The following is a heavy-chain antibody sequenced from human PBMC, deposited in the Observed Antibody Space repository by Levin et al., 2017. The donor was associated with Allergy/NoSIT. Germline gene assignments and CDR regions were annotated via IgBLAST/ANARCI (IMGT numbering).Heavy chain of an antibody. CDR2: ISGRGDNT. Sequence: ETLSLTCSVSGYSISSGLYWGWLRQPPGKGLEWVSSISGRGDNTYYADSVKGRFSISRDNSKNTLYLQMNSLSPEDTALYYCAKKKNWNSLFFDYWGQGTLVTVSS. D-gene: IGHD1-7*01. CDR3: AKKKNWNSLFFDY. CDR1: GYSISSGL. V-gene: IGHV3-23*01. J-gene: IGHJ4*02.